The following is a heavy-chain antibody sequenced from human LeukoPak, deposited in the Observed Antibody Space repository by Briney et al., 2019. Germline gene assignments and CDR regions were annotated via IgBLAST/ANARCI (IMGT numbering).Heavy chain of an antibody. CDR2: LSSGGNA. CDR3: ARLTANHFDY. CDR1: GFTLSSYS. D-gene: IGHD2-21*02. Sequence: GSLRLSCVVSGFTLSSYSMTWVRQAPSEGLEWFSALSSGGNAYYGDSVKGRFTISRDVSENTLYLQMNSLRAEDTAIYYCARLTANHFDYWGQGTLVTVSS. V-gene: IGHV3-23*01. J-gene: IGHJ4*02.